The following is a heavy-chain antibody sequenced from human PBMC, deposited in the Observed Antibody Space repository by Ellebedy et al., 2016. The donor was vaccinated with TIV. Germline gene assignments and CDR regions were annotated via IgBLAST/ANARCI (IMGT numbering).Heavy chain of an antibody. D-gene: IGHD2-2*01. Sequence: GESLKISCAVSGFPFSSYNMNWIRQAPGKGLEWVSAVNSVSTSMFYADSVKGRFTVSRDNAKNSLYLQMNSLRAEDTALYYCARDLVPYGMDVWGQGTTVTVSS. CDR2: VNSVSTSM. V-gene: IGHV3-21*04. J-gene: IGHJ6*02. CDR1: GFPFSSYN. CDR3: ARDLVPYGMDV.